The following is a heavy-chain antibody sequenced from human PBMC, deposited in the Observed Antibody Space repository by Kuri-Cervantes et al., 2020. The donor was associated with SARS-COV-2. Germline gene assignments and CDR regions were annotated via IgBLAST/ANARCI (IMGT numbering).Heavy chain of an antibody. CDR1: GFTFSSYA. J-gene: IGHJ4*02. CDR2: IYSGGSST. V-gene: IGHV3-23*03. Sequence: GGSLRPSCASSGFTFSSYAMSWVRQAPGKGLEWVSVIYSGGSSTYYADSMKGRFTISRDNSKNTLYLQMNSLRVEDTAVYYCAGEKEPLTWGQGTLVTVSS. D-gene: IGHD1-14*01. CDR3: AGEKEPLT.